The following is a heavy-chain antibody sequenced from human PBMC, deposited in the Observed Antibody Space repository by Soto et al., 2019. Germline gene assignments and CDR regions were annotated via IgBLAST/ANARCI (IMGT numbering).Heavy chain of an antibody. CDR2: SYYDGNT. Sequence: QLQLQEPVPGLVKPSETLSLNCTVSGRSISDSYYYWGWIRQPPGKGLEWIGNSYYDGNTYYNPSLKSRVTISRDTSRSRFSLKVTSVTAADTAVYYCASFVGSNNWYFDLWGPGTLVTVSS. J-gene: IGHJ2*01. CDR3: ASFVGSNNWYFDL. V-gene: IGHV4-39*01. CDR1: GRSISDSYYY. D-gene: IGHD3-3*01.